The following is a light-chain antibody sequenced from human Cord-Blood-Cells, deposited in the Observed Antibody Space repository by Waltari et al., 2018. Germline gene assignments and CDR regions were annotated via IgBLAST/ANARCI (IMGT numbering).Light chain of an antibody. J-gene: IGLJ3*02. CDR3: SSYTSSSTWV. CDR1: CSDVGGYNY. V-gene: IGLV2-14*03. CDR2: DVS. Sequence: QSALTQPASVSGSPGQSITISCTGTCSDVGGYNYVSWYQQHPGKAPKLMIYDVSNRPSGVSNRFSGSKSGNTASLTISGLQADDEADYYCSSYTSSSTWVFGGGTKLTVL.